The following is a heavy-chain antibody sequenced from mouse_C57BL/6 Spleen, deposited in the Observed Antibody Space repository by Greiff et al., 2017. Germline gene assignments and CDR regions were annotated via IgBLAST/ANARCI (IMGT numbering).Heavy chain of an antibody. V-gene: IGHV1-74*01. CDR1: GYTFTSYW. CDR3: AVYGYADYYARDY. D-gene: IGHD2-2*01. CDR2: IHPSDSDT. J-gene: IGHJ4*01. Sequence: QVQLQQPGAELVKPGASVKVSCKASGYTFTSYWMHWVKQRPGHGLEWIGRIHPSDSDTNYNQKFKGKATLTVDKSSSTAYMQLSSMTSEDSAVYDCAVYGYADYYARDYWGQGTSGTVSS.